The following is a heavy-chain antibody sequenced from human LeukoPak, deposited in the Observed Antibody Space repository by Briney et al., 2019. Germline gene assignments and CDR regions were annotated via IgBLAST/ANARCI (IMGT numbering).Heavy chain of an antibody. CDR2: IIPIIGTT. CDR3: ARDRVVSGGVIIVGNWFDP. V-gene: IGHV1-69*13. Sequence: SVKVSCKASGGTFSSYAISWVRQAPGQGLEWLGGIIPIIGTTNNAQKFRGRVTITANESTNTAYMELSSLRSEDTAAYYCARDRVVSGGVIIVGNWFDPWGQGTLVTVSS. CDR1: GGTFSSYA. J-gene: IGHJ5*02. D-gene: IGHD3-3*01.